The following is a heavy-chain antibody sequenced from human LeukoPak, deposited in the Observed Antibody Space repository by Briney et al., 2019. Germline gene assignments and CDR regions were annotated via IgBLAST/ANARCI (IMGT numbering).Heavy chain of an antibody. V-gene: IGHV3-30*18. D-gene: IGHD2-2*01. CDR2: ISYDGSNK. Sequence: GGSLRLSCAASGFTLSSYGMHWVRQAPGKGLEWVAVISYDGSNKYYADSVKGRFTISRDNSKNTLYLQMNSLRAEDTAVYYCAKSDARSGLSVSYWGQGTLVTVSS. CDR3: AKSDARSGLSVSY. CDR1: GFTLSSYG. J-gene: IGHJ4*02.